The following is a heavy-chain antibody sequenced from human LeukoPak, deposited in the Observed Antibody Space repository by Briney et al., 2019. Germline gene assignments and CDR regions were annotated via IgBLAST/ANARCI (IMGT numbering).Heavy chain of an antibody. D-gene: IGHD2-15*01. V-gene: IGHV1-2*02. CDR1: GYTFTGYY. Sequence: GASEKVSCKASGYTFTGYYMHWVRQAPGQGLEWMGWINPHTGGTNYAQKFQGRVTMTRDTSISTAYMELGGLTSDDTAVYYCARPYCSGGSCHDYFDYWGQGTLVTVSS. CDR3: ARPYCSGGSCHDYFDY. J-gene: IGHJ4*02. CDR2: INPHTGGT.